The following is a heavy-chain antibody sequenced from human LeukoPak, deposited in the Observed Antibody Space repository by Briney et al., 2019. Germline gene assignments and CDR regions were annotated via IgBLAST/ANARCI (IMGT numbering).Heavy chain of an antibody. CDR2: IYSTGST. Sequence: PSETLSLTCTVSGSSISSYYWSWIRQPPGKGLEWIGRIYSTGSTNYSPSLKSRVTMSVDKSKNQFSLNLSSVTAADTAVYYCARGIADPYSFDSWGQGTLVTVSS. CDR1: GSSISSYY. J-gene: IGHJ4*02. V-gene: IGHV4-4*07. CDR3: ARGIADPYSFDS. D-gene: IGHD6-13*01.